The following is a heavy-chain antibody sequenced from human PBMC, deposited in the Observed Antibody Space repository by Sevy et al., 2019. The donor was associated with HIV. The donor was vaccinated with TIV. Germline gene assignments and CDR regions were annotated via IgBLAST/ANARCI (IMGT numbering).Heavy chain of an antibody. J-gene: IGHJ4*02. D-gene: IGHD3-16*01. CDR3: AQETVGRFDS. Sequence: GGSLRLSCAASGFTFSAYWMNWVRQAPGKGLEWVANIKSDGSDKHYVDSVEGRFTISRDNAKNSLYLQMNSLRVEDTAVYYCAQETVGRFDSWGQGTPVTVSS. CDR1: GFTFSAYW. V-gene: IGHV3-7*01. CDR2: IKSDGSDK.